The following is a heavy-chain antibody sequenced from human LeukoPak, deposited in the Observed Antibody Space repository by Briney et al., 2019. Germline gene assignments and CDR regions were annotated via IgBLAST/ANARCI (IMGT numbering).Heavy chain of an antibody. D-gene: IGHD1-14*01. CDR1: GFSLSNYG. Sequence: PGGSLRLSCAASGFSLSNYGMHWVRQAPGKGLEWVAALSYDGNTKHYADSVKGRFTISRDISKNTFYLQMNSLTAEDTAVYYCARDHRPEIQYYYMDVWGKGTTVAVSS. CDR3: ARDHRPEIQYYYMDV. CDR2: LSYDGNTK. J-gene: IGHJ6*03. V-gene: IGHV3-33*01.